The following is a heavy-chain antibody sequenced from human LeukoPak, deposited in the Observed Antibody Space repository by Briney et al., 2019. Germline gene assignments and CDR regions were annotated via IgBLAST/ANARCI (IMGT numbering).Heavy chain of an antibody. CDR2: IYYSGST. CDR3: ARHLSYGDSNFFDY. CDR1: GGSISSGDYY. Sequence: SETLSLTCTVSGGSISSGDYYWSWIRQPPGKGLEWIGYIYYSGSTYYNPSLKSRVTISLDTSKNQFSLKLSSVTAADTAVYYCARHLSYGDSNFFDYWGQGTLVTVSS. J-gene: IGHJ4*02. D-gene: IGHD4-17*01. V-gene: IGHV4-30-4*01.